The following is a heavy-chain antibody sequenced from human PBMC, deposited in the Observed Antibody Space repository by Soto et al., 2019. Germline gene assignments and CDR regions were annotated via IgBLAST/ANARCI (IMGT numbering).Heavy chain of an antibody. V-gene: IGHV1-69*14. CDR2: IIPIFDSA. CDR3: AREMGRGSRNFDY. J-gene: IGHJ4*02. D-gene: IGHD1-26*01. Sequence: QVQLVQSGAEVKKPGSSVKVSCKASGGTFSSYSINWVRQAPGQRLEWMGGIIPIFDSANYAQKFQGRVTITAGRSTTTAYMEMTSLSSKDTAVYYCAREMGRGSRNFDYWGRGTLVTVSS. CDR1: GGTFSSYS.